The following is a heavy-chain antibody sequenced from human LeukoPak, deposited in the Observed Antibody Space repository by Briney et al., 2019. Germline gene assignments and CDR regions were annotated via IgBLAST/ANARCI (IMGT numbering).Heavy chain of an antibody. CDR2: ISYSGST. CDR3: ARDGKGYCSGGSCYIDHWFDP. J-gene: IGHJ5*02. CDR1: GGSIRSSSYI. Sequence: PSETLSLTCTVSGGSIRSSSYIWDWIRQPPGKGLKWIGRISYSGSTYYNPSLKSRVTISVDTSKNQFSLKLSSVTAADTAVYYCARDGKGYCSGGSCYIDHWFDPWGQGTLVTVSS. D-gene: IGHD2-15*01. V-gene: IGHV4-39*07.